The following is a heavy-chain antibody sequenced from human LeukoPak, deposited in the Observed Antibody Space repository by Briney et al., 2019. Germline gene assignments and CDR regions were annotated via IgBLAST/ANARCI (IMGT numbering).Heavy chain of an antibody. CDR1: GFTFSSYD. Sequence: GGSLRLSCSASGFTFSSYDMYWVRQAPGKGLEYVSAISINVGSTYYADSVKGRFTISRDNSKNTLYLQMSSLRVEDTAVYYCVNDGSGGYDHDYWGQGTLVTVSP. CDR2: ISINVGST. V-gene: IGHV3-64D*09. D-gene: IGHD5-12*01. J-gene: IGHJ4*02. CDR3: VNDGSGGYDHDY.